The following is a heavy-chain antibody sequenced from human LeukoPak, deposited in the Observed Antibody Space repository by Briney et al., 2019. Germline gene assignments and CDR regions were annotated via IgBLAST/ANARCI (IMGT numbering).Heavy chain of an antibody. J-gene: IGHJ4*02. CDR2: IKSKTDGGTT. D-gene: IGHD2-8*01. CDR3: TTIGTNGVWSNTDIDY. CDR1: GGSISSYY. V-gene: IGHV3-15*01. Sequence: ETLSLTCTVSGGSISSYYWSWIRQPPGKGLEWVGRIKSKTDGGTTDYAAPVKGRFTISRDDSKNTLYLQMNSLKTEDTAVYYCTTIGTNGVWSNTDIDYWGQGTLVTVSS.